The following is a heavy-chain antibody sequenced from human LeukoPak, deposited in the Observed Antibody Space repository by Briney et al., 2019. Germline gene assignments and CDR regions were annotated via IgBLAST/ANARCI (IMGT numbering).Heavy chain of an antibody. CDR2: VYYTGNT. D-gene: IGHD3-10*01. Sequence: SETLSLTCTVSGGSITPYYWTWIRQPPGKGLERIGYVYYTGNTNYTPSLKSRVTMSIDTSKNQFSLNLSSVTAADTAVYYCARLIVGYYGSGSYYTIDYWGQGILVTVSS. J-gene: IGHJ4*02. CDR3: ARLIVGYYGSGSYYTIDY. CDR1: GGSITPYY. V-gene: IGHV4-59*08.